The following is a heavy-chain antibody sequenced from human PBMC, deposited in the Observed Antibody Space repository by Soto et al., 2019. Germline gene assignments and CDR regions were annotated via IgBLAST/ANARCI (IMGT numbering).Heavy chain of an antibody. CDR2: ISRGATNI. Sequence: QVQLVESGGGLVKPGGSLRLSCIASGFTFGDFYMSWIRQAPGKGLEWVAYISRGATNIYYSDAVKGRITISRDNAKNALDLLMNSLRAEATGVYVCSRSLSGDLVGERPVWGQGTMVTVSA. CDR1: GFTFGDFY. CDR3: SRSLSGDLVGERPV. V-gene: IGHV3-11*01. D-gene: IGHD3-10*01. J-gene: IGHJ3*01.